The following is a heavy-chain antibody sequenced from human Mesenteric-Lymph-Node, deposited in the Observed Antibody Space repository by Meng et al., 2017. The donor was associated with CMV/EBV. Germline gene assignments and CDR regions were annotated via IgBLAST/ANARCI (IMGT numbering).Heavy chain of an antibody. Sequence: GESLKISCVASGFTFSSYGMHWVRQAPGKGLEWVAFIRYDEANQFYADSVKGRFTISRDTSKNTVYLQMNSLRAEDTAVYSCVKGRRWELPLDSWGQGTLVTVSS. CDR1: GFTFSSYG. J-gene: IGHJ4*02. D-gene: IGHD1-26*01. CDR2: IRYDEANQ. CDR3: VKGRRWELPLDS. V-gene: IGHV3-30*02.